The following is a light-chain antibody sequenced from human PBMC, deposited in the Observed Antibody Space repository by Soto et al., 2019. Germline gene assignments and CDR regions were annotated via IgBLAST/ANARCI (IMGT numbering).Light chain of an antibody. J-gene: IGLJ3*02. V-gene: IGLV1-40*01. CDR3: QAYDYSLTASV. Sequence: QAVVTQPPSVSGAPGQRVTISCTGNNSNLGAGYDVHWYQQLPGAAPKLVIFGNRNRPSGVPERFPGSKSGTSASLAITGLQAEEEADYYCQAYDYSLTASVFGGGTQLTVL. CDR1: NSNLGAGYD. CDR2: GNR.